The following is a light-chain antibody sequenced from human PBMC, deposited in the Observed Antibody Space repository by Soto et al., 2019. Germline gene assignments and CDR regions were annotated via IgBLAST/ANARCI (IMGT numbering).Light chain of an antibody. Sequence: EIVLTQSPGTLSLSPGERATLSCRASQSASSNYLAWYQQKPGQAPRLLIYAASTRATGIPDRLSGSGSVTDFTLTISSLEPEDFAVYYCQQYGRSPPLIFGGGTKVEIK. J-gene: IGKJ4*01. CDR3: QQYGRSPPLI. V-gene: IGKV3-20*01. CDR2: AAS. CDR1: QSASSNY.